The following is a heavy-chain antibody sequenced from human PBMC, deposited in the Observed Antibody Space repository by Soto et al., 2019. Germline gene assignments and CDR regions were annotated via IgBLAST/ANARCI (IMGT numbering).Heavy chain of an antibody. V-gene: IGHV1-2*02. J-gene: IGHJ5*02. CDR2: INPNSGGT. Sequence: QVQLVQSGAEVKKPGASMKVSCKASGYTFTDYYMHWVRQAPGQGLEWMGWINPNSGGTNYAQKFQGRVTMTRDTSISTAYMELSGLRSDDTAVYYCATCSGGSCYANWFDPWGQGTLVTVSS. CDR3: ATCSGGSCYANWFDP. CDR1: GYTFTDYY. D-gene: IGHD2-15*01.